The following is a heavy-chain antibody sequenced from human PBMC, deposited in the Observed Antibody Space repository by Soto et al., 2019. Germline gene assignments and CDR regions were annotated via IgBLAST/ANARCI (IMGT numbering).Heavy chain of an antibody. D-gene: IGHD4-17*01. CDR1: GFIISDHY. Sequence: QLGGSLRLSCEASGFIISDHYMDWVRQAPGKGLEWVGRMKDRAESYTPEYAASVEGRFTVSRGASSNLLYLEMDNLKIEDTAVYYCARSLRLDACDVWGQGTTVTVSS. V-gene: IGHV3-72*01. CDR3: ARSLRLDACDV. J-gene: IGHJ3*01. CDR2: MKDRAESYTP.